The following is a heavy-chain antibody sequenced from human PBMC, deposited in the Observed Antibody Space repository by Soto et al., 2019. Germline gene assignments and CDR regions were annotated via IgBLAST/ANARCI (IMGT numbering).Heavy chain of an antibody. CDR3: AHSLYDYVWGTNWFDP. CDR2: IYWGDDK. J-gene: IGHJ5*02. CDR1: GFSLSTSGVG. Sequence: SGPTLVNPTQTLTLTCTFSGFSLSTSGVGVGWIRQPPGKALEWLALIYWGDDKRYSPSLKSRLTITKDTSKNQVVLTMTNMEPVDTATYYCAHSLYDYVWGTNWFDPWGQGTLVTVSS. V-gene: IGHV2-5*02. D-gene: IGHD3-16*01.